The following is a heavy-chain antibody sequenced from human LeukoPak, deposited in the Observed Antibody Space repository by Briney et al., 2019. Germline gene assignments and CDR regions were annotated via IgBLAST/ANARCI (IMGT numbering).Heavy chain of an antibody. CDR1: GGSISSYS. CDR3: ATQELVPAALNAFDI. J-gene: IGHJ3*02. V-gene: IGHV4-59*08. CDR2: LYESGTT. Sequence: SETLSLTCSVSGGSISSYSWSWIRQPPGKGPEQIGYLYESGTTNYKASLKSRVTMSVDTSKNHFSLRLSSVTAADTAVYYCATQELVPAALNAFDIWGQGTLVTVSS. D-gene: IGHD2-2*01.